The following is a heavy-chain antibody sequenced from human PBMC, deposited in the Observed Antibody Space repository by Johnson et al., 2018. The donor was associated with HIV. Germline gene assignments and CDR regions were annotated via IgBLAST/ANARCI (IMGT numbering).Heavy chain of an antibody. CDR3: ARGPTYYADPFAFDI. CDR1: GFTFSDYY. D-gene: IGHD4-17*01. J-gene: IGHJ3*02. Sequence: VQLVESGGGLVKPGGSLRLSCAASGFTFSDYYMSWIRQAPGKGLEWVATISYDGNNKNHADSVRGRFTISRDNSKNTLYLQMNSLRAEDTAVYYCARGPTYYADPFAFDIWGQGTMVIVSS. CDR2: ISYDGNNK. V-gene: IGHV3-30*03.